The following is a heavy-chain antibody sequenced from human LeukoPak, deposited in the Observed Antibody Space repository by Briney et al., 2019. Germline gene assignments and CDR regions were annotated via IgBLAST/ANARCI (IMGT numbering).Heavy chain of an antibody. J-gene: IGHJ4*02. V-gene: IGHV1-8*03. CDR1: GYTFTSYD. D-gene: IGHD1-20*01. CDR3: AVGVTGAVY. Sequence: ASVKVSCKASGYTFTSYDINWVRQATGQGLEWMGWMNPNSGNTGYAQKFQGRVTISRNNSISTAYMELSSLRAADTAVYYCAVGVTGAVYGGGGPRVSVSS. CDR2: MNPNSGNT.